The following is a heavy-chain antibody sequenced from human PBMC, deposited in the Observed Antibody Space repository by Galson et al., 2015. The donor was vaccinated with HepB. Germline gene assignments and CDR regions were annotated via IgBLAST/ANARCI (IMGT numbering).Heavy chain of an antibody. CDR2: FDPEDGET. Sequence: SVKVSCKVSGYTLTELSMHWVRQAPGKGLEWMGGFDPEDGETIYAQKFQGRVTMTEDTSTDTAYMELSSLRSEDTAVYYCATFPLIDDILTGYYPWGQGTLVTVSS. J-gene: IGHJ5*02. CDR3: ATFPLIDDILTGYYP. D-gene: IGHD3-9*01. V-gene: IGHV1-24*01. CDR1: GYTLTELS.